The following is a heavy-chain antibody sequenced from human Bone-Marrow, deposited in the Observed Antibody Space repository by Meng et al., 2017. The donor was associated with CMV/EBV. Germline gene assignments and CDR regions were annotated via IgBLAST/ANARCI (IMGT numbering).Heavy chain of an antibody. CDR1: GGSISSSSYY. D-gene: IGHD6-6*01. CDR2: IYYSGST. V-gene: IGHV4-39*07. CDR3: ARDGGVAARPNLYDDYYGMDV. Sequence: GSLRLSCTVSGGSISSSSYYWGWIRQPPGKGLEWIGSIYYSGSTYYNPSLKSRVTISVDTSKNQFSLKLSSVTAADTAVYYCARDGGVAARPNLYDDYYGMDVWGQGTTVTVSS. J-gene: IGHJ6*02.